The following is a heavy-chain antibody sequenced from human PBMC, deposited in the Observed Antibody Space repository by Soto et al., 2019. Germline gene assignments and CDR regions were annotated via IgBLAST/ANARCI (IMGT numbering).Heavy chain of an antibody. Sequence: GASVKVSCKAPADTFTSYYIHWVRQAPGHGLEWMGIINPNGGSTRFAQKVQGRVTMTTDTSTSTAYMELRGLRSDDTAVYYCARVDDYVWGSFRPWGQGTQVTVSS. V-gene: IGHV1-46*01. J-gene: IGHJ4*02. CDR2: INPNGGST. CDR3: ARVDDYVWGSFRP. D-gene: IGHD3-16*02. CDR1: ADTFTSYY.